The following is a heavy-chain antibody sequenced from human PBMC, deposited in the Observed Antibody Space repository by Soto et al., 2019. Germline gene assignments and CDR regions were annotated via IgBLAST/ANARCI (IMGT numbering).Heavy chain of an antibody. CDR1: GGSFSGYY. Sequence: SETLSLTCAVYGGSFSGYYWSWIRQPPGKGLEWIGEINHSGSTNYNPSLKSRVTISVDTSKNQCCLKLSSVTAADTAVYYCARTVLLWFGEPALDYYYMDVWGKGTTVTVSS. D-gene: IGHD3-10*01. V-gene: IGHV4-34*01. CDR3: ARTVLLWFGEPALDYYYMDV. CDR2: INHSGST. J-gene: IGHJ6*03.